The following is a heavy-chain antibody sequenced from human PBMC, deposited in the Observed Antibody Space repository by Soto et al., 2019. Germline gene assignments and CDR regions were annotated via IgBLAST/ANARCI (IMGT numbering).Heavy chain of an antibody. CDR2: ISYDGSNK. V-gene: IGHV3-30*18. D-gene: IGHD3-9*01. CDR3: AKDSAPGLVTNGYYYYYGMDV. J-gene: IGHJ6*02. CDR1: GFTFSSYG. Sequence: QVQLVESGGCVVQPGRSLRLSCAASGFTFSSYGMHWVRQAPGKGLEWVAVISYDGSNKYYADSVKGRFTISRDNSKNTLYLQMNSLRAEDTAVYYCAKDSAPGLVTNGYYYYYGMDVWGQGTTVTVSS.